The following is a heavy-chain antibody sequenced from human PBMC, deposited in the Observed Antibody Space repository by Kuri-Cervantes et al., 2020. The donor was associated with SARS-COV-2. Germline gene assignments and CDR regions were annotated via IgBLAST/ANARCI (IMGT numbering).Heavy chain of an antibody. J-gene: IGHJ4*02. CDR3: ARANYDFWSGYYGWPRSPLDY. Sequence: ESLKIYCLVYGGSLSVYYWNWIRQPPGKGQDCIGEFNHGGSNNYNPSLKSRVTISVDTSKNQFSLKLSSVTAADTAVYYCARANYDFWSGYYGWPRSPLDYWGQGTLVTVSS. CDR2: FNHGGSN. CDR1: GGSLSVYY. D-gene: IGHD3-3*01. V-gene: IGHV4-34*01.